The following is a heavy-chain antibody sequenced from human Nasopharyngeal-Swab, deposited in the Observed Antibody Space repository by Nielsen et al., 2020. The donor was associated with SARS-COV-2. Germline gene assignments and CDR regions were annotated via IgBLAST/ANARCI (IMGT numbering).Heavy chain of an antibody. J-gene: IGHJ4*02. CDR3: ASTPLDSSGYYYAFHY. V-gene: IGHV3-30-3*01. CDR2: ISYDGSNK. Sequence: GESLKISCAASGFTFSRYTMHWVRQAPGKGLEWVAVISYDGSNKYYADSVKGRLTISRDISKTTLYLQMNSLRAEDTAVFYCASTPLDSSGYYYAFHYWGRGTLVTVSS. CDR1: GFTFSRYT. D-gene: IGHD3-22*01.